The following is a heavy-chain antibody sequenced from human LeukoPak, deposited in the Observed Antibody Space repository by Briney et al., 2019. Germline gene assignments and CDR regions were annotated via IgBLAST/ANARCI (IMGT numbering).Heavy chain of an antibody. V-gene: IGHV3-48*03. Sequence: GGSLRLSCAASGFTFSSYEMNWVRQAPGKGLEGVSYISSSGSTIYYADSVKRRFTISRDNAKNSLYLQMNSLRAEDTAVYYCARHSIAAAGLLYYYYYMDVWGKGTTVTVSS. J-gene: IGHJ6*03. CDR3: ARHSIAAAGLLYYYYYMDV. CDR1: GFTFSSYE. CDR2: ISSSGSTI. D-gene: IGHD6-13*01.